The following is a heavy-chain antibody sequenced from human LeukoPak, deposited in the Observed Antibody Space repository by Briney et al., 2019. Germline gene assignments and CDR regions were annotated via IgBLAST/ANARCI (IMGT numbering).Heavy chain of an antibody. J-gene: IGHJ6*02. CDR3: ARGLPGEYYYYGMDV. D-gene: IGHD7-27*01. CDR2: MNPNSGNT. CDR1: GYTFTSYD. V-gene: IGHV1-8*01. Sequence: ASVTVSCKASGYTFTSYDINWVRQATGQGLEWMGWMNPNSGNTGYAQKFQGRVTMTRNTSISTAYMELSSLRSEDTAVYYCARGLPGEYYYYGMDVWGQGTTVTVSS.